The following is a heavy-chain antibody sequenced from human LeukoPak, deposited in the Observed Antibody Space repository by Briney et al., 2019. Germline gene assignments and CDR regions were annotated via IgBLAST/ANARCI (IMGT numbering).Heavy chain of an antibody. V-gene: IGHV4-59*01. D-gene: IGHD2/OR15-2a*01. CDR1: GGSISSYY. CDR3: ARSRFHAFDI. CDR2: IYYSGSS. J-gene: IGHJ3*02. Sequence: ASETLSLTCTVSGGSISSYYWSWIRQPPGKGLEWIGYIYYSGSSNYNPSLKSRVTISVDTSKNQFSLKLSSVTAADTAVYYCARSRFHAFDIWGQGTMVTVSS.